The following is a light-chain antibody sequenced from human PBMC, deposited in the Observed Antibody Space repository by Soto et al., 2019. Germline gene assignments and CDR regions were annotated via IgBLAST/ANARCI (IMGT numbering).Light chain of an antibody. CDR1: SSDVGAYNY. CDR2: EVS. Sequence: QSALTQPPSASGSPGQSVTISCTGTSSDVGAYNYLSWYQQHPGKAPQLMIYEVSKRPSGVPDRFSGSKSDNTASLTVSGLQAEDEADYYCSSYAGSNNYVFGTGTKVTVL. J-gene: IGLJ1*01. CDR3: SSYAGSNNYV. V-gene: IGLV2-8*01.